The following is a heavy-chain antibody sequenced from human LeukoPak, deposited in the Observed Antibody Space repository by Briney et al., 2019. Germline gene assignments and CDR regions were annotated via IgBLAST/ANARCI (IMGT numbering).Heavy chain of an antibody. V-gene: IGHV3-23*01. CDR2: FSASGANT. CDR3: ARSPLSTLKSFDS. J-gene: IGHJ4*02. Sequence: GGSLRLSCAASGFTYSSYAMSWVRQAPGKGLEWVSVFSASGANTYYADSVRGRFTISRDNSKSTLYLQMNGMRAEDTAFYYRARSPLSTLKSFDSWGQGTLVTVSS. D-gene: IGHD3-16*01. CDR1: GFTYSSYA.